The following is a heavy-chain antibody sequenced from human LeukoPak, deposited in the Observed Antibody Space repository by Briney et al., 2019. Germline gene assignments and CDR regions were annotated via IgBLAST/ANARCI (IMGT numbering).Heavy chain of an antibody. CDR1: GFTFSSYA. J-gene: IGHJ3*02. CDR3: VVVVAAPGAFDI. V-gene: IGHV3-23*01. Sequence: GGSLRLSCAVSGFTFSSYAMNWVRQAPGKGLEWVSDISGSGGSTNYADSVKGRFTISRDSSGNTLYLLMDSLRAEDTAVYYCVVVVAAPGAFDIWGQGTMVTVSS. CDR2: ISGSGGST. D-gene: IGHD2-15*01.